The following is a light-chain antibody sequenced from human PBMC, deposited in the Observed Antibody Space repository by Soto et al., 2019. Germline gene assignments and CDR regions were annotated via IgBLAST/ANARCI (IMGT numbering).Light chain of an antibody. CDR2: DNN. J-gene: IGLJ2*01. CDR3: GTWDSSLTVVL. CDR1: SSNIENND. V-gene: IGLV1-51*01. Sequence: QSVLTQPPSVSAAPGQKVTISCSGSSSNIENNDVSWYQQLPGTAPKLLIYDNNERPSGIPDRFSGSKSGTSATLGITGLQTGDEADYYCGTWDSSLTVVLFGGGTKLTVL.